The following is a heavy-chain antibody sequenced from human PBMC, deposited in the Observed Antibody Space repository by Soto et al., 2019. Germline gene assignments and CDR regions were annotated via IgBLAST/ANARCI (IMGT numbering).Heavy chain of an antibody. D-gene: IGHD4-17*01. J-gene: IGHJ5*02. CDR2: ISSSGSTI. CDR1: GFTFSSYE. CDR3: ASFYGDNFILP. Sequence: GGSVRLSCAASGFTFSSYEMNWVRQAPGKGPEWVSYISSSGSTIYYADSVKGRFTISRDNAKNSLYLQMNSLRAEDTAVYYCASFYGDNFILPWYQGTLLSV. V-gene: IGHV3-48*03.